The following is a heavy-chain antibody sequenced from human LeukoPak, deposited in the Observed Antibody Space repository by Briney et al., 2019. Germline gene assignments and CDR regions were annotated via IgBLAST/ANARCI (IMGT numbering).Heavy chain of an antibody. CDR2: IYYSGST. CDR3: ARDRGMPTVQGLDWFDP. D-gene: IGHD4-11*01. CDR1: GGSISSSSYY. Sequence: SETLSLTCTVSGGSISSSSYYWGWIRQPPGKGLEWIGSIYYSGSTYYNPSLKSRVTISVDTSKNQFSLKLSSVTAADTAVYYCARDRGMPTVQGLDWFDPWGQGTLVRVSS. J-gene: IGHJ5*02. V-gene: IGHV4-39*07.